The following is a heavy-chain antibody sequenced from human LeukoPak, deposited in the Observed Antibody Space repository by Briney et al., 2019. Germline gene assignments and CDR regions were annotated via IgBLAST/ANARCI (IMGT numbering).Heavy chain of an antibody. J-gene: IGHJ6*03. Sequence: PSETLSLTCAVYGGSFSGYYWSWIRQPPGKGLEWIGEINHSGSTNYNPSLKSRVTISVDTSKNQFSLKLSSVTAADTAVYYCARVWGAMGLCYYYMDVWGKGTTVTVSS. CDR3: ARVWGAMGLCYYYMDV. CDR1: GGSFSGYY. D-gene: IGHD1-26*01. CDR2: INHSGST. V-gene: IGHV4-34*01.